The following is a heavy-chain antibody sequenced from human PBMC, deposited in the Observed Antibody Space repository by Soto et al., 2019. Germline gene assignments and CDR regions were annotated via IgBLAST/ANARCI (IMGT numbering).Heavy chain of an antibody. CDR1: GGSISSGDYY. CDR3: ARGSFSSSSSWFGP. V-gene: IGHV4-31*03. J-gene: IGHJ5*02. D-gene: IGHD6-6*01. CDR2: IYYSGNT. Sequence: PSETLSLTCSVSGGSISSGDYYWTWIRQHAGKGLEWIGYIYYSGNTYYSPSLQSRLSISLDTSKNQFSLKLFSVTAADTAMYYCARGSFSSSSSWFGPWGQGTLVTVSS.